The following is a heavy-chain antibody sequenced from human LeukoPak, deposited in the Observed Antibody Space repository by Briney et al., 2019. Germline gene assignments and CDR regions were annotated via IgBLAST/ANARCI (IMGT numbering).Heavy chain of an antibody. V-gene: IGHV4-4*07. CDR1: GGSISSYY. D-gene: IGHD6-19*01. J-gene: IGHJ4*02. CDR3: ATSAAVAGWMGYFDY. CDR2: IYTSGST. Sequence: SETLSLTCTVSGGSISSYYWSWIRQPAGKGLEWIGRIYTSGSTNYNPTLKSRVTMSVDTSKNQFSLKLSSVTAADTAVYYCATSAAVAGWMGYFDYWGQGTLVTVSS.